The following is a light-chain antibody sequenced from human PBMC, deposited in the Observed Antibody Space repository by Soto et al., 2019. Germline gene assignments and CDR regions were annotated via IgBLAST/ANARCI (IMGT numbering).Light chain of an antibody. CDR3: HRSYSTPPFT. CDR2: AAS. J-gene: IGKJ5*01. CDR1: QSISSY. Sequence: DIQMSQSLSSLSASIGDRVTITCRASQSISSYLKWYQQKPGKAPKLLIYAASSLQSGVPSRFSGSGSGTDFTLTISSLQPEDFATYYYHRSYSTPPFTFGQGTRLEIK. V-gene: IGKV1-39*01.